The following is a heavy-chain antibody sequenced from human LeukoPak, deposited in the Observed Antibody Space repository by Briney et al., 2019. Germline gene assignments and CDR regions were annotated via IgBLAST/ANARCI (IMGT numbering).Heavy chain of an antibody. D-gene: IGHD1-26*01. J-gene: IGHJ3*02. CDR3: ARDGLSGDQAFDAFDI. V-gene: IGHV3-48*03. CDR1: GLTFRSCE. CDR2: IRSSGSNM. Sequence: GGSLRLSCAASGLTFRSCEMSWVRQAPGKGLEWIAYIRSSGSNMYYADSVRGRFSISRDNAKDSLYLQMNSLRAEDTAIYYCARDGLSGDQAFDAFDIWGQGTMVTVSS.